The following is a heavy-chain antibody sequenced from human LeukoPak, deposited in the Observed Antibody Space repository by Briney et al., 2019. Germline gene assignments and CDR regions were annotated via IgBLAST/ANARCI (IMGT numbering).Heavy chain of an antibody. CDR1: GFTFSTYA. D-gene: IGHD6-6*01. J-gene: IGHJ4*02. CDR3: ASSIVEQLVEDY. V-gene: IGHV3-30-3*01. CDR2: ISFDGSNK. Sequence: GGSLRLSCVASGFTFSTYAIHWVRQAPGKGLEWVAVISFDGSNKLYADSVQGRFTISRDNSKNTLYLQMNSLRAEDTAVYYCASSIVEQLVEDYWGQGTLVTVSS.